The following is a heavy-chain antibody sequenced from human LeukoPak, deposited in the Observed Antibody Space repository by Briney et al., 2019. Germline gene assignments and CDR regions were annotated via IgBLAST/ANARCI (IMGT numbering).Heavy chain of an antibody. Sequence: GASVKVSCKASGYTFTGYYMHWVRQAPGQGLEWMGWINPNSGGTNYAQKFQGRVTMTRDTSISTAYMELSRLRSDDTAVYYCAAFSGSYYWAGLDYWGQGTLVTVSS. D-gene: IGHD1-26*01. V-gene: IGHV1-2*02. CDR2: INPNSGGT. CDR1: GYTFTGYY. J-gene: IGHJ4*02. CDR3: AAFSGSYYWAGLDY.